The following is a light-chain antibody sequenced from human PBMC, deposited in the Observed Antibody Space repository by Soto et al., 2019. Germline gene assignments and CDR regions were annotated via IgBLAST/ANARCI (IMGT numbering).Light chain of an antibody. CDR3: CSYAGGVI. CDR1: SSNVGSYNL. CDR2: EVT. V-gene: IGLV2-23*02. Sequence: QSALTQPASVSGSPGQSITISCTGTSSNVGSYNLVSWYQQYPGKAPKLMFYEVTKRPSGVSDRFSGSKSGNTASLTISGLQAEDEADYYCCSYAGGVIFGGGTKLTVL. J-gene: IGLJ2*01.